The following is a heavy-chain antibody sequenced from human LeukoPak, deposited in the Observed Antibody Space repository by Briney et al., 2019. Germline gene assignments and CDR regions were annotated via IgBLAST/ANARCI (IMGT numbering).Heavy chain of an antibody. CDR2: IYHSGRT. CDR1: GFSITSGYY. Sequence: SETLSLTCTVSGFSITSGYYWGWIRQPPGRGLEWIGNIYHSGRTYYNPSLKSRVTISVDTSKNQFSLKLSSVTAADTAVYYCASAPYYYDSSTYYFDYWGQGTLVTVSS. V-gene: IGHV4-38-2*02. D-gene: IGHD3-22*01. CDR3: ASAPYYYDSSTYYFDY. J-gene: IGHJ4*02.